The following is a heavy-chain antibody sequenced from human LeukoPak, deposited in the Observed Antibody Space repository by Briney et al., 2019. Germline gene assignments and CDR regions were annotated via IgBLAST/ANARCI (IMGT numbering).Heavy chain of an antibody. J-gene: IGHJ3*02. CDR3: ARPGVGSGRYGAFDI. CDR2: INPNSGGT. CDR1: GYTFIGYY. D-gene: IGHD5-18*01. Sequence: ASVKVSCRTSGYTFIGYYLHWVRHAPGQGLEWMGWINPNSGGTNYAQKFQGRVTISLDTSKNQFSLKLSSVTAADTAVYYCARPGVGSGRYGAFDIWGQGTMVAVSS. V-gene: IGHV1-2*02.